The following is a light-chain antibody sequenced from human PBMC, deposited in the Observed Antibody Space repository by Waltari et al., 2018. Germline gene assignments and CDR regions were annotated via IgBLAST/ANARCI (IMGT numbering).Light chain of an antibody. CDR2: GKN. V-gene: IGLV3-19*01. CDR3: HSRDSSGDVV. Sequence: SSELTQAPAVSVALGQTVRITCQGDSLRTYDVSWFPQKPGQAPALVIYGKNNRPSGIPDRFSASSSGSTASLTIIGAQAEDEADYYCHSRDSSGDVVIGGGTKLTVV. J-gene: IGLJ2*01. CDR1: SLRTYD.